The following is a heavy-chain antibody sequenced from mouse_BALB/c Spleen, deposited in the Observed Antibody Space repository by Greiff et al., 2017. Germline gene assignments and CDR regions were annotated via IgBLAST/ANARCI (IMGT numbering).Heavy chain of an antibody. CDR1: GFSFRSYA. CDR2: ISSGGSYT. V-gene: IGHV5-9-3*01. D-gene: IGHD2-1*01. CDR3: ARRGGIYYGNYDAMDD. J-gene: IGHJ4*01. Sequence: EVTLVESGGGLVKPGGSLKLSCAASGFSFRSYAMSWVRQTPVKRLAWVATISSGGSYTYYPDSVKGRFTISRDNAKNTLYLQMSSLRSEDTAMYYCARRGGIYYGNYDAMDDWGQGTSVTVAS.